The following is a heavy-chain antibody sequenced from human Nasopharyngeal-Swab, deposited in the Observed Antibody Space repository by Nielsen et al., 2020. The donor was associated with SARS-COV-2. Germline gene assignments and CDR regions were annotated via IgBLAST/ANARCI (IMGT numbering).Heavy chain of an antibody. Sequence: LTCAASGFTFSSYGMHWVRQAPGKGLEWVALISYDGSNKYYADSVKGRFTISRDNSKNTLYLQMNSLRAEDTAVYYCAKGGHGDRLDFDYWGQGTLVTVSS. CDR3: AKGGHGDRLDFDY. CDR2: ISYDGSNK. J-gene: IGHJ4*02. V-gene: IGHV3-30*18. CDR1: GFTFSSYG. D-gene: IGHD4-17*01.